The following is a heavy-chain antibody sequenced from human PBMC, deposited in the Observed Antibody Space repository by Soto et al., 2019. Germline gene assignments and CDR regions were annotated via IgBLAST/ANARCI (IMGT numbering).Heavy chain of an antibody. CDR1: GGSISSHY. CDR2: IYYSGNT. D-gene: IGHD5-12*01. J-gene: IGHJ3*02. V-gene: IGHV4-59*11. CDR3: ARVRIVATEFDAFDI. Sequence: PSETLSLTWTVSGGSISSHYWSWIRQPPGKGLEWIAYIYYSGNTDYSPSLRSRVTISIDTSKNQFSLRLNSVTVADTAVYYCARVRIVATEFDAFDIWGQGTMVTVSS.